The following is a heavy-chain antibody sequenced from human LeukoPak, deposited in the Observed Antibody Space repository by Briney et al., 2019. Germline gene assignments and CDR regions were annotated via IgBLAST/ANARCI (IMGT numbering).Heavy chain of an antibody. CDR2: INSEGSNT. CDR3: VRGSSPFGTFGVF. V-gene: IGHV3-74*01. Sequence: GGSLRISCAASGFTFSTNWMHWVRQPAGKGLGWVSAINSEGSNTKYADSVKGRFTISRDNAKNTLYLEMNRLRAEDTAIYYCVRGSSPFGTFGVFWGQGTLVTVSS. J-gene: IGHJ4*02. D-gene: IGHD3-10*01. CDR1: GFTFSTNW.